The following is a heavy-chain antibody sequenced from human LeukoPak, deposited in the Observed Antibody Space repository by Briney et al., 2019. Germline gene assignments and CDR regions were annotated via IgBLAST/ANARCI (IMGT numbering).Heavy chain of an antibody. CDR2: ISYDGSNK. CDR1: GFTFSSYG. Sequence: GGSLRLSCAASGFTFSSYGMHWVRQAPGKGLEWVAVISYDGSNKYYADSVKGRFTISRDNSKNTLYLQMNSPRAEDTAVYYCAKDRTHITMVRGVMGYYGMDVWGKGTTVTVSS. J-gene: IGHJ6*04. CDR3: AKDRTHITMVRGVMGYYGMDV. D-gene: IGHD3-10*01. V-gene: IGHV3-30*18.